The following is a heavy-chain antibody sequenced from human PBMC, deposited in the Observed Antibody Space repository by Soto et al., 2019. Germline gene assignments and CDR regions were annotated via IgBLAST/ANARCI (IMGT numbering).Heavy chain of an antibody. J-gene: IGHJ6*02. CDR3: ARVNGYYYYYYGMDV. Sequence: EVQLVESGGGLIQPGGSLRLSCAASGFTVSSNYMSWVRQAPGKGLEWVSVIYSGGSTYYADSVKGRFTISRDNSKNTLYLQMNSLRAEDTAVYYCARVNGYYYYYYGMDVWGQGTTVTASS. CDR1: GFTVSSNY. CDR2: IYSGGST. V-gene: IGHV3-53*01. D-gene: IGHD3-9*01.